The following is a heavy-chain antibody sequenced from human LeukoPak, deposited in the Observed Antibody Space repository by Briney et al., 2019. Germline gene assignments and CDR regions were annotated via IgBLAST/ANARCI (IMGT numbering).Heavy chain of an antibody. J-gene: IGHJ4*02. Sequence: ASVKVSCKASGYTFNTYGISWVRQAPGQGLEWMGWLSPYNGNTNYAQKFQGRVTMTTDTSTSTAYMELRSLRSDDTAVYYCARDKADFWSGYYTDYWGQGTLVTVSS. D-gene: IGHD3-3*01. CDR2: LSPYNGNT. CDR3: ARDKADFWSGYYTDY. CDR1: GYTFNTYG. V-gene: IGHV1-18*01.